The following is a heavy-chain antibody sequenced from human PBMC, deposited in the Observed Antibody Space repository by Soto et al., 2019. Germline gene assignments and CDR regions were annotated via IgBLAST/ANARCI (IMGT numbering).Heavy chain of an antibody. Sequence: EVQLLESGGGLVQPGGSLRLSSAASGFTFASYAMNWVRQAPGKGLEWVSAISGSGGTTYYADSVMGRFTISRDNXKNTLYLQMNSLRAEDTAVHYCTKHTGSSQSDSGYGGQGTLVTV. CDR2: ISGSGGTT. V-gene: IGHV3-23*01. J-gene: IGHJ1*01. CDR3: TKHTGSSQSDSGY. D-gene: IGHD2-2*01. CDR1: GFTFASYA.